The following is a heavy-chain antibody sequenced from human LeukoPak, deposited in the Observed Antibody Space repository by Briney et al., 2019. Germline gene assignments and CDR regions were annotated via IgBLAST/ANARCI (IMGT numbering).Heavy chain of an antibody. CDR2: INAGNGNT. CDR1: GYTFTSYA. Sequence: ASVKVSCKASGYTFTSYAMHWVRQAPGQRLEWMGWINAGNGNTKYSQKLQGRVTMTTDTSTSTAYMELRSLRSDDTAVYYCARDQGSMIVVVITMRYYYYGMDVWGQGTTVTVSS. J-gene: IGHJ6*02. D-gene: IGHD3-22*01. CDR3: ARDQGSMIVVVITMRYYYYGMDV. V-gene: IGHV1-3*01.